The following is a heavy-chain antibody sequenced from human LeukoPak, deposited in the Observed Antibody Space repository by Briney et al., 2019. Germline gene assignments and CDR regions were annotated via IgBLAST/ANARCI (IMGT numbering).Heavy chain of an antibody. D-gene: IGHD3-3*01. Sequence: SETLSLTCTVSGGSISSYYWSWIRQPPGKELDWFGNIYYSGSTNYNPSLKSRVTISVDTSKNQFSLKLSSVTAADTAVYYCARDSDFWSHRGYYGMDVWGQGTTVTVSS. CDR1: GGSISSYY. J-gene: IGHJ6*02. V-gene: IGHV4-59*01. CDR3: ARDSDFWSHRGYYGMDV. CDR2: IYYSGST.